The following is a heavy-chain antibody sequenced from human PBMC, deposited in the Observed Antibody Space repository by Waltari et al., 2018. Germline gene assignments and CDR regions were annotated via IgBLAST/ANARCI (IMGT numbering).Heavy chain of an antibody. CDR2: IYIGGTT. V-gene: IGHV3-66*01. D-gene: IGHD3-22*01. J-gene: IGHJ6*02. CDR3: ARDSSEWGGMDV. CDR1: GFTLSNNY. Sequence: EEQLMESGGGLVQPGGSLRLSCAASGFTLSNNYMSWVRQAPGKGLEWVSVIYIGGTTYYADSVKGRFTISRDNPKNTLYLQMNSLRADDTGLYFCARDSSEWGGMDVWGQGTTVTVSS.